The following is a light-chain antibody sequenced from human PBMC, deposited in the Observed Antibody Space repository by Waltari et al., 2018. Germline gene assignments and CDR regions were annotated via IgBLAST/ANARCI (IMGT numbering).Light chain of an antibody. J-gene: IGLJ2*01. CDR3: SSYAGRNIVI. CDR1: DDDIGGYEY. V-gene: IGLV2-8*01. CDR2: EVT. Sequence: QSALTQPPSASGSPGQSVTISCTGTDDDIGGYEYVSWYQQHPGKAPKVLIYEVTKRPSEFPDRISGSKSGNPASLTVYGLQAEDEAYYYCSSYAGRNIVIFGGGTKLTVL.